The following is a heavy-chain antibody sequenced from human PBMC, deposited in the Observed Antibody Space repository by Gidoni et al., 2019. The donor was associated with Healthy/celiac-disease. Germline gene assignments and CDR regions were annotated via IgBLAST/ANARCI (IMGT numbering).Heavy chain of an antibody. D-gene: IGHD5-12*01. J-gene: IGHJ3*02. CDR3: ANSGYDLVDAFDI. CDR2: ISWNSGSI. CDR1: GFTFADYA. Sequence: EVQLVESGGGLVQPGRSLRLSCSALGFTFADYAMHWVRPAPGKGLEWVSGISWNSGSIGYADSVKGRFTISRDNAKNSLYLQMNSLRAEDTALYYCANSGYDLVDAFDIWGQGTMVTVSS. V-gene: IGHV3-9*01.